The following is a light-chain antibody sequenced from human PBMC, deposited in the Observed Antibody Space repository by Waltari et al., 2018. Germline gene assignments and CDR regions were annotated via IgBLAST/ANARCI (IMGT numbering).Light chain of an antibody. CDR2: RDN. CDR3: ASWDFSLTVWV. V-gene: IGLV1-47*01. CDR1: RSNIGSNY. J-gene: IGLJ3*02. Sequence: QSVLTQPPSASGTPGQKVTISCSGGRSNIGSNYVNWYQHFPGSAPKLLFYRDNQRHSGVPALFSVAKSGTSASLAITDLRPEDEADYYCASWDFSLTVWVFGGGSRLTVL.